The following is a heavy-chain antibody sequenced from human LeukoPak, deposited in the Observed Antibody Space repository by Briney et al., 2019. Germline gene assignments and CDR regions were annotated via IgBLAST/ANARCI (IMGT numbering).Heavy chain of an antibody. CDR3: AKVAYNWITYGPFDY. D-gene: IGHD1-20*01. CDR2: ISSSGSTI. J-gene: IGHJ4*02. CDR1: GFTFSSYE. V-gene: IGHV3-48*03. Sequence: QPGGSLRLSCAASGFTFSSYEMNWVRQAPGKGLEWVSYISSSGSTIYYADSVKGRFTISRDNAKNTVYLQMNSLRAEDTTVYYCAKVAYNWITYGPFDYWGQGTLVTVSS.